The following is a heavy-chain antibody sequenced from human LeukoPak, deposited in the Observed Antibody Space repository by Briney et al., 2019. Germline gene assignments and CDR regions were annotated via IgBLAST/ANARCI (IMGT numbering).Heavy chain of an antibody. CDR1: GASVSPYY. CDR3: ARDLGPSRGFDY. J-gene: IGHJ4*02. V-gene: IGHV4-59*02. Sequence: TSETLSLTCTASGASVSPYYWSWIRQPPGKGLEWIGYVFYTGSTTYNPSLKSRLTISVDTSKSQFSLKLNSVTAADTAVYYCARDLGPSRGFDYWGRGTLVTVSS. D-gene: IGHD3-10*01. CDR2: VFYTGST.